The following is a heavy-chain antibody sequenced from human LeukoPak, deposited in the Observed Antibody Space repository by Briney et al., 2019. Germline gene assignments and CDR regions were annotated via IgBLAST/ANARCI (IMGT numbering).Heavy chain of an antibody. Sequence: GGSLRLSCAASGFTFSDYYMSWIRQAPGKGLEWVSAISGSGGSTYYADSVKGRFTISRDNSKNTLYLQMNSLRAEDTAVYYCAKGGDGYNLLDYWGQGTLVTVSS. V-gene: IGHV3-23*01. CDR3: AKGGDGYNLLDY. D-gene: IGHD5-24*01. J-gene: IGHJ4*02. CDR1: GFTFSDYY. CDR2: ISGSGGST.